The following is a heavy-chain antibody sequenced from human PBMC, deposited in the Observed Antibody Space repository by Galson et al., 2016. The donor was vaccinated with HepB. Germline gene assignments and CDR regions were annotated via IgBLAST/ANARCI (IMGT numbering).Heavy chain of an antibody. Sequence: ETLSLTCTVSGGSVSSGSYYWNWIRQPPEKGLEWIGHVYYSGSTNYNPSLKSRVSISIDTSKNQFSLKLSSVTAADTAVYYCAREIIVVPDDTYYYGRDVWGQGTTVTVSS. CDR2: VYYSGST. V-gene: IGHV4-61*01. CDR1: GGSVSSGSYY. J-gene: IGHJ6*02. CDR3: AREIIVVPDDTYYYGRDV. D-gene: IGHD2-2*01.